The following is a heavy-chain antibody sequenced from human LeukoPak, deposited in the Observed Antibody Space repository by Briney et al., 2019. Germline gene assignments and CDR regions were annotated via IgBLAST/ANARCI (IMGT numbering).Heavy chain of an antibody. CDR2: INHSGST. J-gene: IGHJ3*02. V-gene: IGHV4-34*01. D-gene: IGHD6-19*01. CDR3: ARGPVADDAFDI. Sequence: SETLSLTCAVYGGSFSGYYWSWIRQPPGKGLEWIGEINHSGSTNCNPSLKSRVTISVDTSKNQFSLKLSPVTAADTAVYYCARGPVADDAFDIWGQGTMVTVSS. CDR1: GGSFSGYY.